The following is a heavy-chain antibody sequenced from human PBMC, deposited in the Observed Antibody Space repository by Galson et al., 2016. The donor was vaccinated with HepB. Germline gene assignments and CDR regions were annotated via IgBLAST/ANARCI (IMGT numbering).Heavy chain of an antibody. Sequence: SVKVSCKASGYTFISYGISWVRQAPGQGLEWMGWISAYNGNTNYAQKFQDRVSMTTDTSTSTAYMELRTLRSDDTAVYYCARNKVPPQWLVDYWGQGTLVTVSS. V-gene: IGHV1-18*01. J-gene: IGHJ4*02. CDR1: GYTFISYG. CDR3: ARNKVPPQWLVDY. D-gene: IGHD6-19*01. CDR2: ISAYNGNT.